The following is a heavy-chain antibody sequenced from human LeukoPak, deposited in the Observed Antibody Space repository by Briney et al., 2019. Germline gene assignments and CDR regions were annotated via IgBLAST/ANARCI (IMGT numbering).Heavy chain of an antibody. J-gene: IGHJ4*02. Sequence: GGSLRLSCVASGFTFSSSAMSWVRQAPGKGLEWVSVIYSGGSTYYADSVKGRFTISRDNSKNTLYLQMNSLRAEDTAVYYCARDRDAGYFDYWGQGTLVTASS. CDR1: GFTFSSSA. V-gene: IGHV3-66*01. D-gene: IGHD3-10*01. CDR2: IYSGGST. CDR3: ARDRDAGYFDY.